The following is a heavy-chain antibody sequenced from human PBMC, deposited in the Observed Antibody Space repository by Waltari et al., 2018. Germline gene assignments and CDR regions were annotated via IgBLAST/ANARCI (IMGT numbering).Heavy chain of an antibody. Sequence: QVQLQESGPGLVRPSQTLSLTCPVSGCSITTVYYFWSWLRPPAGKGLEWIGRISTTRNANYNPSFNSRGTISVDTSKNQFSRNLRSVTAADTAVYYCARDLGLDYGSGNFYRNWFDPWGQGTLVTVSS. V-gene: IGHV4-61*02. CDR3: ARDLGLDYGSGNFYRNWFDP. J-gene: IGHJ5*02. CDR2: ISTTRNA. D-gene: IGHD3-10*01. CDR1: GCSITTVYYF.